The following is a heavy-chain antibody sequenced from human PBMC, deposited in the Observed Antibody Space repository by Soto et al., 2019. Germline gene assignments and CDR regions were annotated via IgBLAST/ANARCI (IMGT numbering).Heavy chain of an antibody. J-gene: IGHJ5*02. V-gene: IGHV4-31*03. CDR1: GGSISSGGYY. CDR2: IYFSGTT. Sequence: SETLSLTCTVSGGSISSGGYYWSWIRQYPGKGLDWIGYIYFSGTTYYNPSLKSRVTISLDTSKNQFSLKLSSVTAADTAVYYCARDHIAAAGTGSDWFDPWGQGTLVTVSS. CDR3: ARDHIAAAGTGSDWFDP. D-gene: IGHD6-13*01.